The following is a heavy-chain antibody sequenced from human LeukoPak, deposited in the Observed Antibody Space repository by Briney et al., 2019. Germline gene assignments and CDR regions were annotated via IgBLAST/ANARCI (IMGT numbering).Heavy chain of an antibody. CDR3: ARGSQSTIFGVVPRDY. Sequence: PGGSLRLSCAASVFTFSSYSMNCVRQAPGKGLECGSYISNSRSTIYYADSVKGRFTISRDNAKNSLYLQMNSLRAEDTAVYYCARGSQSTIFGVVPRDYWGQGTLVTVSS. D-gene: IGHD3-3*01. J-gene: IGHJ4*02. CDR2: ISNSRSTI. CDR1: VFTFSSYS. V-gene: IGHV3-48*01.